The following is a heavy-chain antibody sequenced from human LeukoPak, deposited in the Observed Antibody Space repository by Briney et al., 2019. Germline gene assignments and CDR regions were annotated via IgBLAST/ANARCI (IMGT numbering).Heavy chain of an antibody. V-gene: IGHV1-69*13. D-gene: IGHD3-3*01. CDR2: IIPIFGTA. Sequence: SVKVSCKLSGYTLTQLSIHWVRQAPGQGLEWMGGIIPIFGTANYAQKFQGRVTITADESTSTAYMELSSLRSEDTAVYYCAGSGYRERPEITLEVFDYWGQGTLVTVSS. CDR3: AGSGYRERPEITLEVFDY. CDR1: GYTLTQLS. J-gene: IGHJ4*02.